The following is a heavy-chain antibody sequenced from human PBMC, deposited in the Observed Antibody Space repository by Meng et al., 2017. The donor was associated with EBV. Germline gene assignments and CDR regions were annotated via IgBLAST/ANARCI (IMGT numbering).Heavy chain of an antibody. Sequence: VQGLEAGGSLGPPGGSVRLSCAASGFSFSNYAMGWVRQAPGKGLEWVSGISATSVDTYYADSVKGRFAISRDNSKNTVTLHMNILRAEDTAIYYCNSGSHSPLDSWGQGTLVTVSS. D-gene: IGHD1-26*01. CDR3: NSGSHSPLDS. J-gene: IGHJ4*02. CDR1: GFSFSNYA. V-gene: IGHV3-23*01. CDR2: ISATSVDT.